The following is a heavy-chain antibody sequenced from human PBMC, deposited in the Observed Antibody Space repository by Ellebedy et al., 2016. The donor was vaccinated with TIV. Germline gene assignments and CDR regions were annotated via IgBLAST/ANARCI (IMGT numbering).Heavy chain of an antibody. J-gene: IGHJ4*02. D-gene: IGHD3-16*01. CDR1: SYTFTSFG. CDR3: ARGRVPSAQGDFVY. CDR2: INTGSDNT. V-gene: IGHV1-18*01. Sequence: ASVKVSXKASSYTFTSFGIIWMRQAPGQGLEWMGWINTGSDNTNYAQKFQGRVTMTTDTSTTTAYMELGSLTSDDTAIYYCARGRVPSAQGDFVYWGQGTLVTVSS.